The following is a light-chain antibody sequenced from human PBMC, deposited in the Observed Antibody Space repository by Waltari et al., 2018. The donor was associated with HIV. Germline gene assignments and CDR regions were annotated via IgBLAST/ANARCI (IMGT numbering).Light chain of an antibody. Sequence: EIVLTQSPGTLSLSLGEGATLSCRASQSVSSYVAWYQHKPGQAPRLLIYDASKRATGIPARFSGSGSGTYFTLTISSLEPEDFAVYYCQQRNNWPPSVTFGGGTRVEI. CDR3: QQRNNWPPSVT. CDR2: DAS. V-gene: IGKV3-11*01. J-gene: IGKJ4*01. CDR1: QSVSSY.